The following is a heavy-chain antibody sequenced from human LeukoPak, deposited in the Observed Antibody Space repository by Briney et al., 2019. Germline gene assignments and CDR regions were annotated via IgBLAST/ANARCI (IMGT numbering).Heavy chain of an antibody. CDR2: IYHSGST. V-gene: IGHV4-38-2*02. D-gene: IGHD1-26*01. J-gene: IGHJ3*02. CDR1: GYSISSGYY. Sequence: SETLSLTCTVSGYSISSGYYWGWIRQPPGKGLEWIGSIYHSGSTYYNPSLKSRVTISVDTSKNQFSLKLSSVTAADTAVYYCARDHSGSYLDAFDIWGQGTMVTVSS. CDR3: ARDHSGSYLDAFDI.